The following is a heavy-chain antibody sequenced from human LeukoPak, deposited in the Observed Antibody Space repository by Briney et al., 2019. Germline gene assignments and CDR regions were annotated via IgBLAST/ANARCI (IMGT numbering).Heavy chain of an antibody. CDR1: GGSIRGHY. J-gene: IGHJ4*02. Sequence: SETLSLTCTVSGGSIRGHYWSWIRQPPGKGLEWIGYIYDSGNTNYNPSLKSRVTISVDTSKNQFSLKLSSVTAADTAVYYCARHHITMVRGVINPYFDYWGQGTLVTVSS. V-gene: IGHV4-59*08. D-gene: IGHD3-10*01. CDR2: IYDSGNT. CDR3: ARHHITMVRGVINPYFDY.